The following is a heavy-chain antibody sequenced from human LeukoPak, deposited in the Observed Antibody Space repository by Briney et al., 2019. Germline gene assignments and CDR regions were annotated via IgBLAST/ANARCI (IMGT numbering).Heavy chain of an antibody. CDR2: IYYSGTT. J-gene: IGHJ4*02. V-gene: IGHV4-39*07. Sequence: SETLSLTCTVSGGSISSSSYHWGWIRQTPGKGLEWIGSIYYSGTTYYNPSLKSRVTISLDTSKNQFSLKLSSVTAADTAVYYCARDAYRSIAAAGTDYWGQGTLVTVSS. CDR3: ARDAYRSIAAAGTDY. D-gene: IGHD6-13*01. CDR1: GGSISSSSYH.